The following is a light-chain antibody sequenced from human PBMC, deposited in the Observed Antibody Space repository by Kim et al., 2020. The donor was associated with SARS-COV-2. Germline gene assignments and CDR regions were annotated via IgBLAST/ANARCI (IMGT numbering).Light chain of an antibody. V-gene: IGLV1-51*01. J-gene: IGLJ2*01. CDR1: SCNIGNNY. CDR3: GTWDSSLSAGV. Sequence: QSVLTQPPSVSAAPGQKVTISCSGSSCNIGNNYVSWYQQHPGTAPKLLIYDNNNRPSGIPDRFSGSKSGTSATLGITGLQTGDEADYYCGTWDSSLSAGVFGGGTQLTVL. CDR2: DNN.